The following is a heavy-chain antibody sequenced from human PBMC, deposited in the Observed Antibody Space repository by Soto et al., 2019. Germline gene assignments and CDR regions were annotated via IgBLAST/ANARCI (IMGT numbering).Heavy chain of an antibody. CDR2: ISGYNGVT. V-gene: IGHV1-18*01. Sequence: QGQLVQSGAEVKKPGASVKVSCKASGYTFTRYGISWVRQAPGQGLEWMGWISGYNGVTKYAQKFQGRVTMTVDTSTTTAYMELRSLTSDNRAVYYCAKNGQPPYYYYGMDVWGQGTTVTVSS. D-gene: IGHD2-8*01. CDR1: GYTFTRYG. CDR3: AKNGQPPYYYYGMDV. J-gene: IGHJ6*02.